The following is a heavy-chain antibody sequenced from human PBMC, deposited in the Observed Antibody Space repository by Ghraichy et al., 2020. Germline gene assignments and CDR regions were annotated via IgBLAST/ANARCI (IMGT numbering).Heavy chain of an antibody. CDR2: ISYDGSNK. D-gene: IGHD4-17*01. Sequence: GESLNISCTASGFTFNNFALHWVRQAPGKGLEWVALISYDGSNKFYADSVKGRFTISRDNSKNTLYLQMNSLRAEDTAVYFCARDRYGDYDFDYWGQGTLVTVSS. J-gene: IGHJ4*02. CDR3: ARDRYGDYDFDY. CDR1: GFTFNNFA. V-gene: IGHV3-30*04.